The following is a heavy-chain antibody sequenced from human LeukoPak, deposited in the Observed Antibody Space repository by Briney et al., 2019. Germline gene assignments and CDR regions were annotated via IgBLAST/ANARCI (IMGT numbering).Heavy chain of an antibody. Sequence: ASVKVSCKASGYTFTSYGISWVRQAPGQGLEWMGWINPNSGGTNYAQKFQGRVTMTRDTSISTAYMELSRLRSDDTAVYYCARDPGSSWAPNYFDYWGQGTLVTVSS. CDR2: INPNSGGT. V-gene: IGHV1-2*02. CDR3: ARDPGSSWAPNYFDY. J-gene: IGHJ4*02. CDR1: GYTFTSYG. D-gene: IGHD6-13*01.